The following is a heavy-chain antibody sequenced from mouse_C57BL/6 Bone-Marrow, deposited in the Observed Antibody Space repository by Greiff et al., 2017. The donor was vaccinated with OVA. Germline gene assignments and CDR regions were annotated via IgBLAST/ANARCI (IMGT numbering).Heavy chain of an antibody. CDR3: ARHEGNYYGSSSDWYFDV. CDR1: GYTFTEYT. J-gene: IGHJ1*03. CDR2: FYPGSGSI. D-gene: IGHD1-1*01. V-gene: IGHV1-62-2*01. Sequence: QVQLKQSGAELVKPGASVKLSCKASGYTFTEYTIHWVKQRSGQGLEWIGWFYPGSGSIKYNEKFKDKATLTADKSSSTVYMELSRLTSEDSAVYFCARHEGNYYGSSSDWYFDVWGTGTTVTVSS.